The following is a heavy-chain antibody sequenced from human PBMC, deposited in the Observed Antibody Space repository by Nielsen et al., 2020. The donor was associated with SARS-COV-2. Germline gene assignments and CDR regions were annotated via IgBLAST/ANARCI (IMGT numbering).Heavy chain of an antibody. D-gene: IGHD3-10*01. CDR2: INHSGST. Sequence: SETLSLTCAVSGESFSGYYQWSWIRQPPGKGLEWIGEINHSGSTNYNPSLKSRVTISVDTSKNQFSLKLSSVTAADTAVCYCARLPRVGDHDYWGQGTLVTVSS. CDR1: GESFSGYY. J-gene: IGHJ4*02. V-gene: IGHV4-34*01. CDR3: ARLPRVGDHDY.